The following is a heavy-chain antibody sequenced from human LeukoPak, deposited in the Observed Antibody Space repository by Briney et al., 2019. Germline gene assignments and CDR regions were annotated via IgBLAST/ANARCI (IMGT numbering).Heavy chain of an antibody. CDR3: AREDSSGYMALYYFDY. CDR1: GYSISSGYY. Sequence: SETLSLTCTVSGYSISSGYYWGWIRQPPGKGLEWIGSIYHSGSTYYNPSLKSRVTISVDTSKNQFSLKLSSVTAADTAVYYCAREDSSGYMALYYFDYWGQGTLVTVSS. CDR2: IYHSGST. D-gene: IGHD3-22*01. J-gene: IGHJ4*02. V-gene: IGHV4-38-2*02.